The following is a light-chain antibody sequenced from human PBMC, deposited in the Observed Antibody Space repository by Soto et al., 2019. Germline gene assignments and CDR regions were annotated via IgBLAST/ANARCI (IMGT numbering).Light chain of an antibody. J-gene: IGLJ1*01. CDR3: SSWDDSLSDSV. CDR2: KNN. V-gene: IGLV1-47*01. Sequence: QPVLTQPPSASGTPGQSVTISCSGSSSDIGTNYVYWYQQLPGTAPKLLIYKNNQRPSGVPDRFSGSKSGTSASLAISGLRSEDEADYYCSSWDDSLSDSVFGTGTKLTVL. CDR1: SSDIGTNY.